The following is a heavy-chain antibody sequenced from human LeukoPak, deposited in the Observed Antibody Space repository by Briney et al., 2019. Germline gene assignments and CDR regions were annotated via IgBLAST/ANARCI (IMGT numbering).Heavy chain of an antibody. J-gene: IGHJ5*02. Sequence: GASVKVSCKASGGTFISYAISWVRQAPGQGLEWMGGIIPIFGTANYAQKFQGRVTITADESTSTAYMELSSLRSEDTAVYYCARDLSFTGYSSSWVGYNWFDPWGQGTLVTVSS. D-gene: IGHD6-13*01. CDR2: IIPIFGTA. CDR3: ARDLSFTGYSSSWVGYNWFDP. V-gene: IGHV1-69*13. CDR1: GGTFISYA.